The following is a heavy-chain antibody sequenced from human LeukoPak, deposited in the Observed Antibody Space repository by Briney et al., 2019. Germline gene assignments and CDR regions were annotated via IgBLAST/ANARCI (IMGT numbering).Heavy chain of an antibody. CDR2: INPNSGDT. CDR3: AGELQWLFF. V-gene: IGHV1-2*02. CDR1: GYTFTGNF. D-gene: IGHD3-3*01. J-gene: IGHJ4*02. Sequence: GASVKVSCKTSGYTFTGNFIHWVRQAPGQGLEWMGWINPNSGDTNYAQKFQGRATMTRDTSISTAYMELSRLRSDDTAVYYCAGELQWLFFWGQGTLVIVSS.